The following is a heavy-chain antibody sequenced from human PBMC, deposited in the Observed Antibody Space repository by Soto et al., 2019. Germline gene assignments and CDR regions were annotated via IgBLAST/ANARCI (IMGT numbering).Heavy chain of an antibody. CDR2: IVVGSGNT. CDR3: AADRGYYDSSGYSSGWFDP. V-gene: IGHV1-58*02. CDR1: GFTFTSSA. Sequence: QMQLLQSGPEVKKPGTSVKVSCKASGFTFTSSAMQWVRQARGQRLEWIGWIVVGSGNTNYGQKFQETVTITRDMSTSTAYMELSSLRSEDTAVYYCAADRGYYDSSGYSSGWFDPWGQGTLVTVSS. J-gene: IGHJ5*02. D-gene: IGHD3-22*01.